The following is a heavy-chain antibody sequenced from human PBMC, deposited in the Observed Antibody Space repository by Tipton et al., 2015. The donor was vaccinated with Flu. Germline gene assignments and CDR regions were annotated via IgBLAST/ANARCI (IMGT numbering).Heavy chain of an antibody. V-gene: IGHV4-30-4*01. D-gene: IGHD3-22*01. J-gene: IGHJ6*02. CDR1: GGSISSGDYY. CDR3: ARDRVEYYYDSSGYSYYYYYYGMDV. CDR2: IYYSGST. Sequence: TLSLTCTVSGGSISSGDYYWSWIRQPPGKGLEWIGYIYYSGSTYYNPSLKSRVTISVDTSKNQFSLKLSSVTAADTAVYYCARDRVEYYYDSSGYSYYYYYYGMDVWGQGITVTVSS.